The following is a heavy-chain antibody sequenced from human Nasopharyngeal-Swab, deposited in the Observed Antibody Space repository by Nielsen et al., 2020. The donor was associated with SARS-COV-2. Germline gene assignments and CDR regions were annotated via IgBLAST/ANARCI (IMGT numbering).Heavy chain of an antibody. CDR2: IYYSGST. V-gene: IGHV4-39*01. D-gene: IGHD3-3*01. J-gene: IGHJ6*03. Sequence: WIRQPPGKGLEWIGRIYYSGSTYYNPSLKSRVTISVDTSKNQFSLKLSSVTAADTAVYYRARHFQDVTIFGVVIPGDYMDVWGKGTTVTVSS. CDR3: ARHFQDVTIFGVVIPGDYMDV.